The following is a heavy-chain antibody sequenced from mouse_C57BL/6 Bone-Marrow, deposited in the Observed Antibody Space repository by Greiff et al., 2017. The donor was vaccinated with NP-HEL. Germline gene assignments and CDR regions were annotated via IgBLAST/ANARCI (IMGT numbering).Heavy chain of an antibody. D-gene: IGHD2-5*01. Sequence: QVQLQQPGTELVKPGASVKLSCKASGYTFTSYWMHWLKQRPGQGLEWIGNINPSNGGTNYNEKFKSKATLTVDKSSSTAYMQLSSLTSEDSAVYYCARGGAYYSNYDAMDYWGQGTSVTVSS. CDR3: ARGGAYYSNYDAMDY. CDR1: GYTFTSYW. V-gene: IGHV1-53*01. CDR2: INPSNGGT. J-gene: IGHJ4*01.